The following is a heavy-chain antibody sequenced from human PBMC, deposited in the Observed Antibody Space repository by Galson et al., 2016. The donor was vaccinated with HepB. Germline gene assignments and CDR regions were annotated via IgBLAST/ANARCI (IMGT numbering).Heavy chain of an antibody. CDR2: FDPEDGET. J-gene: IGHJ3*02. CDR1: GYTLTELS. Sequence: SVKVSCKVSGYTLTELSMHWVRQAPGKGPEWMGGFDPEDGETIYAQKFQGRVTMTEDTSTDTAYMELSSLRSEDTAVYYCATESWGYDDAFDIWGQGTMVTVSS. D-gene: IGHD3-3*01. V-gene: IGHV1-24*01. CDR3: ATESWGYDDAFDI.